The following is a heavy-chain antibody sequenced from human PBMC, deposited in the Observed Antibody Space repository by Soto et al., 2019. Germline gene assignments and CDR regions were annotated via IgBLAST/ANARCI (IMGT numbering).Heavy chain of an antibody. CDR1: GFTFSGYA. V-gene: IGHV3-23*01. CDR3: ARDYLGWFGELYMPDWFDP. D-gene: IGHD3-10*01. CDR2: ISGSGGST. J-gene: IGHJ5*02. Sequence: PGGSLRLSCAASGFTFSGYAMSWVRQAPGKGLEWVSAISGSGGSTYYADSVKGRFTISRDNSKNTLYLQMNSLRAEDTAVYYCARDYLGWFGELYMPDWFDPWGQGTLVTVSS.